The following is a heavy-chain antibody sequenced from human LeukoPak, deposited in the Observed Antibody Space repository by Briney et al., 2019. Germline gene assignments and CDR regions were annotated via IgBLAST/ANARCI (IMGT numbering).Heavy chain of an antibody. Sequence: GGSLRLSCAASGFTFSSYSMNWVRQAPGKGLEWVSSISSSSSYIYYADSVKGRFTISRDNAKNTLYLQMNSLRDEDTAVYYCAGGRDTSQLYFDSWGQGTLVTVSS. CDR3: AGGRDTSQLYFDS. V-gene: IGHV3-21*01. CDR1: GFTFSSYS. J-gene: IGHJ4*02. CDR2: ISSSSSYI. D-gene: IGHD5-18*01.